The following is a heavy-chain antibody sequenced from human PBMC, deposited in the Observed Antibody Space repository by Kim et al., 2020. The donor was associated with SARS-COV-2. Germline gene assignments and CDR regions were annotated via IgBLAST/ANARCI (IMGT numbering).Heavy chain of an antibody. J-gene: IGHJ5*02. V-gene: IGHV4-59*01. Sequence: SETLSLTCTVSGGSLSSYYWSWIRQPPGKGLEWIGYSYYSGSTNYNPTLESRVTISVDTSKKQFSLKLSSVTAADTAVYYCARNLDTMWFDAWGQGTLVTVSS. CDR3: ARNLDTMWFDA. CDR1: GGSLSSYY. CDR2: SYYSGST.